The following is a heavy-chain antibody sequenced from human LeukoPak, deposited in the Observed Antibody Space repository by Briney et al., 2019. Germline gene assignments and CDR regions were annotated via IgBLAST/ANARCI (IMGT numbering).Heavy chain of an antibody. D-gene: IGHD5-24*01. V-gene: IGHV4-59*01. J-gene: IGHJ4*02. CDR2: IYYSGST. CDR1: GGSISSYY. CDR3: AGGDGYRIFDY. Sequence: PSETLSLTCTASGGSISSYYWSWIRQPPGKGLEWIGYIYYSGSTNYNPSLKSRVTISVDTSKNQFSLKLSSVTAVDTAVYYCAGGDGYRIFDYWGQGTLVTVSS.